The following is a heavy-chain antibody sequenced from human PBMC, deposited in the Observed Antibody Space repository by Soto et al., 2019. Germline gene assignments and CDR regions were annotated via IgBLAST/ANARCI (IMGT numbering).Heavy chain of an antibody. V-gene: IGHV5-51*01. CDR1: GYSFASYW. CDR3: ARTRSFTLGFYYDGMDV. D-gene: IGHD6-6*01. J-gene: IGHJ6*02. Sequence: GESLKISCQGSGYSFASYWIGWVRQMPGKDLEWMGIIYPGDSDTRYSPSFQGQVAISADKSLRTAYLQWTSLKASDTAVYYCARTRSFTLGFYYDGMDVWGQGTTVTVSS. CDR2: IYPGDSDT.